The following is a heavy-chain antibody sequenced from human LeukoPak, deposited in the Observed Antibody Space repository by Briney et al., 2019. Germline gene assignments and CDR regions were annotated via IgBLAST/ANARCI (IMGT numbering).Heavy chain of an antibody. Sequence: GESLKIPRNGSGYIFTSYWMGLVRQMPGKGLEWMGIIYPGDSDTRYSPSFQGQVTISADKSISTAYLQWSSLKASDTAMYYCARRRVEGGHYFDYWGQGTLAIVSS. CDR2: IYPGDSDT. V-gene: IGHV5-51*01. CDR3: ARRRVEGGHYFDY. CDR1: GYIFTSYW. J-gene: IGHJ4*02. D-gene: IGHD3-16*01.